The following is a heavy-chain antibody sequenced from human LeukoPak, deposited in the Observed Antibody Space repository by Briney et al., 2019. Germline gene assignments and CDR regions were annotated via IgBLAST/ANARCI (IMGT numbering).Heavy chain of an antibody. Sequence: PGRSLRLSCAASGFTFDDYAMYWVRQAPGKGLEWVSGISWNSGSIGYADSVKGRFTISRDNAKNSLYLQMNSLRAEDMALYYCAKRGATDAFDIWGQGTMVTVSS. D-gene: IGHD1-26*01. V-gene: IGHV3-9*03. CDR2: ISWNSGSI. CDR3: AKRGATDAFDI. CDR1: GFTFDDYA. J-gene: IGHJ3*02.